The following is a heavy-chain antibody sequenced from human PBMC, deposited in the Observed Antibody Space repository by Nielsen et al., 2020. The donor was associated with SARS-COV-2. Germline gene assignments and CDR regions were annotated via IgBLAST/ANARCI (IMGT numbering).Heavy chain of an antibody. Sequence: GESLKISCAASGFTFSDYYMSWIRQAPGKGLEWVSYISSSSSYTNYADSVKGRFTISRDNAKNSLYLQMNSLRAEDTAVYYCASSVGVYYYYGMDVWGQGTTVTVSS. D-gene: IGHD1-26*01. V-gene: IGHV3-11*03. CDR3: ASSVGVYYYYGMDV. CDR1: GFTFSDYY. CDR2: ISSSSSYT. J-gene: IGHJ6*02.